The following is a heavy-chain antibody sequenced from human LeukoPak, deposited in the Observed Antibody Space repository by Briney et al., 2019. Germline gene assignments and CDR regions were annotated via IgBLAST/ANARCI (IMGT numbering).Heavy chain of an antibody. J-gene: IGHJ4*02. V-gene: IGHV3-30*04. CDR3: AKMYYYDSRGSEDYFDY. D-gene: IGHD3-22*01. CDR1: GFTFNNYA. CDR2: ISYDGSNK. Sequence: GGSLRLACAGSGFTFNNYAMHWVRQAPGKGLEWVAVISYDGSNKDYADSVRGRFTISRDYSKNTLYLQMNSLRAEDTAVYYCAKMYYYDSRGSEDYFDYWGQGTLVTVSS.